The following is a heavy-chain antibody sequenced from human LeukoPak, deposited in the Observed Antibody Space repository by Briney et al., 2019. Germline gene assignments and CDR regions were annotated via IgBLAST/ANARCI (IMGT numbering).Heavy chain of an antibody. J-gene: IGHJ5*02. CDR1: GYTFTSYA. CDR3: ARDRSEAGSGWESWFDP. V-gene: IGHV7-4-1*02. CDR2: INTNTGNP. Sequence: ASVKVSCKASGYTFTSYAMNWVRQAPGQGLEWMGWINTNTGNPTYAQGFTGRFVFSLDTSVSTAYLQISSLKAEDTAVYYCARDRSEAGSGWESWFDPWGQGTLVTVSS. D-gene: IGHD6-19*01.